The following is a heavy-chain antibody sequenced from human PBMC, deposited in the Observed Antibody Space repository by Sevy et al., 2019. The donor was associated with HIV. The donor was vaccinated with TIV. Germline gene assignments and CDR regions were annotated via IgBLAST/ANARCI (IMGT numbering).Heavy chain of an antibody. J-gene: IGHJ4*02. V-gene: IGHV3-33*01. CDR3: ARDRTGQWLVDY. CDR2: IWYDGSNK. CDR1: GFTFSSYG. Sequence: GGSLRLSCAASGFTFSSYGIHWVRQAPGKGLEWVAVIWYDGSNKYYADSVKGRFTISRDNSKNTLYLQMNSLRAEDTAVYYCARDRTGQWLVDYWGQGTLVTVSS. D-gene: IGHD6-19*01.